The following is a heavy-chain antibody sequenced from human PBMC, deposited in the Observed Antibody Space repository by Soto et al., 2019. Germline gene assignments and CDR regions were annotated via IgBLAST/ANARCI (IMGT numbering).Heavy chain of an antibody. CDR1: GGSISSHY. CDR2: IYYSGST. D-gene: IGHD3-3*01. Sequence: QVQLQESGPGLVKPSETLSLTCTVSGGSISSHYWSWIRQPPGKGLEWIGYIYYSGSTNYNSSLKSRVTISVDTSKNQLSLKLSSVTAADTAVYYCARVTTYYDFWSGGGYFDYWGQGTLVTVSS. CDR3: ARVTTYYDFWSGGGYFDY. J-gene: IGHJ4*02. V-gene: IGHV4-59*11.